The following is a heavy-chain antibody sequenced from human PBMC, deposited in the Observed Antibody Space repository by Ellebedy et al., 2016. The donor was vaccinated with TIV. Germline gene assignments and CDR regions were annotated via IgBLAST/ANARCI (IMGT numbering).Heavy chain of an antibody. CDR2: ISYHGRNK. CDR1: RLALSRCA. J-gene: IGHJ4*02. CDR3: ARDSWGGSFLVANYFDS. V-gene: IGHV3-30*04. D-gene: IGHD2-15*01. Sequence: GGSLRLXCEASRLALSRCAMHWVRQTPGKGLEWVSTISYHGRNKFYADAVKGRFSISRDNSMNTLYLQANSLRAEDTAVYYCARDSWGGSFLVANYFDSWGQGTLVSVSS.